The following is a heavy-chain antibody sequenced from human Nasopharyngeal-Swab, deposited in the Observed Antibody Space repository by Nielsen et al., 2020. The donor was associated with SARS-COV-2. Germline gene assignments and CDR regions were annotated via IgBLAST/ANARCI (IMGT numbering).Heavy chain of an antibody. Sequence: VRQAPGKGLEWVSSISSSSSYIYYADSVKGRFTISRDNAKNSLYLQTNSLRAEDTAVYYCARDLGYYDPPFDYWGQGTLVTVSS. D-gene: IGHD3-22*01. CDR3: ARDLGYYDPPFDY. CDR2: ISSSSSYI. J-gene: IGHJ4*02. V-gene: IGHV3-21*01.